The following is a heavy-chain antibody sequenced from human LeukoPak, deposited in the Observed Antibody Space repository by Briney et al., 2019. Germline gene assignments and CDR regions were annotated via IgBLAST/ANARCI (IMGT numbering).Heavy chain of an antibody. V-gene: IGHV3-33*07. CDR1: GFTFSRLG. J-gene: IGHJ4*02. D-gene: IGHD6-13*01. CDR2: IWYDGSKK. Sequence: GGSLRLSCATSGFTFSRLGFYWVRQAPGKGLEWVAVIWYDGSKKYYADSVKGRSTISRDNSKNTLYLEMNSLRAEDTAVYYCARDVSYNSLDYWGQGTLVTVSS. CDR3: ARDVSYNSLDY.